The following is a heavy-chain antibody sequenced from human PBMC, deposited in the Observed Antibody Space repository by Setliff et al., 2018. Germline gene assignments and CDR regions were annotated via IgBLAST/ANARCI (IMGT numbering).Heavy chain of an antibody. CDR3: VKDPFVYGADSGSI. D-gene: IGHD2-21*02. CDR1: GFTFSRYA. Sequence: PGGSLRLSCSASGFTFSRYAMHWVRQAPRKGLESVSAISSTGIPIYYADSVKARFTISRDDAQNTLYLQMSSLRTDDTAVYYCVKDPFVYGADSGSIWGQGTMVTVSS. J-gene: IGHJ3*02. V-gene: IGHV3-64D*09. CDR2: ISSTGIPI.